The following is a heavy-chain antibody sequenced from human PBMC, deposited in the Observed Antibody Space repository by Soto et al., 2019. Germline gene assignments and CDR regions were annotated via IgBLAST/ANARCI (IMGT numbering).Heavy chain of an antibody. CDR3: ARPPTYGHYGMDV. V-gene: IGHV3-72*01. CDR2: TRNKANSYTT. Sequence: EVQLVESGGGLVQPGGSLRLSCAASGFTFSDHYMDWVRQAPGKGLEWVGRTRNKANSYTTEYAASVKGRFTISRDDSKDSLYLQMNSLKPEDTAVYYCARPPTYGHYGMDVGGQGTTVTVSS. J-gene: IGHJ6*02. D-gene: IGHD4-17*01. CDR1: GFTFSDHY.